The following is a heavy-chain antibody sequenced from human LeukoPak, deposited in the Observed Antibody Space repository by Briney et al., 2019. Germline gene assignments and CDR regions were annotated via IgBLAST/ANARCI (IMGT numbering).Heavy chain of an antibody. CDR1: GFTFSTFA. CDR3: AIVTTDRPFDY. J-gene: IGHJ4*02. CDR2: ITGAGDTT. Sequence: GGSLRLSCAASGFTFSTFAMSWVRQDPGRGLEWVSSITGAGDTTYYPESVKGRFTISRDNSKNTLYLQMNSLRAEDTAVYYCAIVTTDRPFDYWGQGTLVTVSS. D-gene: IGHD4-17*01. V-gene: IGHV3-23*01.